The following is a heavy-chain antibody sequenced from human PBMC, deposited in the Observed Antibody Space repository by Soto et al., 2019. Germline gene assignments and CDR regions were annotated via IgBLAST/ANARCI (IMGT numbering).Heavy chain of an antibody. CDR2: IYWDDDK. CDR1: GFSLSTSGVG. D-gene: IGHD1-1*01. J-gene: IGHJ6*02. CDR3: AHAGNLQSNHYYYYGMDV. V-gene: IGHV2-5*02. Sequence: SGPTLVNPTQTLTLTCTFSGFSLSTSGVGVGWIRQPPGKALEWLALIYWDDDKRYSPSLKSRLTITKDTSKNQVVLTMTNMDPVDTATYYCAHAGNLQSNHYYYYGMDVWGQGTTVTVSS.